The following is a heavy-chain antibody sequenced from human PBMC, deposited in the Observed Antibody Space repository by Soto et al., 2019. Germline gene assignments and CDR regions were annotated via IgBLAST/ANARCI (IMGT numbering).Heavy chain of an antibody. CDR1: GFFFSSYW. CDR3: ARGIGFSAQDY. J-gene: IGHJ4*02. D-gene: IGHD2-15*01. CDR2: ISGDLSST. V-gene: IGHV3-74*01. Sequence: GSLRLSCAASGFFFSSYWMHWVRQAPGKGLMWVSRISGDLSSTDYADSVKGRFTISRDNAKNTLYLQMDSLRADDTAVYFCARGIGFSAQDYWGQGTLVTVSS.